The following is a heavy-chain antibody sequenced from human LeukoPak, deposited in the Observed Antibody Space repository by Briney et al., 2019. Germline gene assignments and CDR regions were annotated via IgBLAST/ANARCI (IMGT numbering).Heavy chain of an antibody. CDR3: AKGRVGANGYYYYGMDV. D-gene: IGHD1-26*01. CDR2: TSYDGSNK. J-gene: IGHJ6*02. CDR1: GFPFSSYA. Sequence: PGGSLRLSCAASGFPFSSYAMSWVRQAPGKGLEWVAVTSYDGSNKYYADSVKGRFTIPRDNSKNTLYLQMNSLRTEDTAVYYCAKGRVGANGYYYYGMDVWGQGTTVTVSS. V-gene: IGHV3-30*18.